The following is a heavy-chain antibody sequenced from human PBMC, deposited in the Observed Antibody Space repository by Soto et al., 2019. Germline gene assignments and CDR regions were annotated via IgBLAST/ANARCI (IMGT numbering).Heavy chain of an antibody. J-gene: IGHJ6*02. CDR3: AREWQQLGQGDYYYYAMDV. CDR2: ISTYNGHT. D-gene: IGHD6-13*01. V-gene: IGHV1-18*01. Sequence: VQRVQSGSEVKRPGASVKVSCKASGYTFADYGMSWVRQAPGQGLEWMGWISTYNGHTNYAQNGQGRVTLTTDTSTNTAYMELRSLRSDDTAVYYCAREWQQLGQGDYYYYAMDVWGQGTTVTVSS. CDR1: GYTFADYG.